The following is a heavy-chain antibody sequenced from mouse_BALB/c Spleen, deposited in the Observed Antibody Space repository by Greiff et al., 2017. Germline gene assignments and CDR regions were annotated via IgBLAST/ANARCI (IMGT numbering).Heavy chain of an antibody. CDR3: TRWDGRFAY. CDR2: IRLKSNNYAT. V-gene: IGHV6-6*02. J-gene: IGHJ3*01. CDR1: GFTFSNYW. Sequence: EVKLVESGGGLVQPGGSMKLSCVASGFTFSNYWMNWVRQSPEKGLEWVAEIRLKSNNYATHYAESVKGRFTISRDDSKSSVYLQMNNLRAEDTGIYYCTRWDGRFAYWGQGTLVTVSA. D-gene: IGHD2-3*01.